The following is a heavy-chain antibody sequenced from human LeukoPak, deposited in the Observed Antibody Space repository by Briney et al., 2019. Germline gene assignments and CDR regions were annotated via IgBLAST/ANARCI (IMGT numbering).Heavy chain of an antibody. J-gene: IGHJ3*02. CDR3: ARDSRTEDAFDI. Sequence: GGSLRLSCTPSGFTFSSYAMHWVRQAPGKGLEWAAVISYDGSNKYYADSVKGRFTISRDNSKNTLYLQMNSLRAEDTAVYYCARDSRTEDAFDIWGQGTMVTVSS. V-gene: IGHV3-30-3*01. CDR1: GFTFSSYA. CDR2: ISYDGSNK.